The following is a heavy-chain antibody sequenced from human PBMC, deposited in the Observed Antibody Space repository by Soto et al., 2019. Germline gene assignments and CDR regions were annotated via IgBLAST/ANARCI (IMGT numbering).Heavy chain of an antibody. CDR3: AKDRRRKEQLAEYFQH. D-gene: IGHD6-6*01. CDR2: ISGSGGST. V-gene: IGHV3-23*01. J-gene: IGHJ1*01. CDR1: GFTFSSYA. Sequence: EVQLLESGGGLVQPGGSLRLSCAASGFTFSSYAMSWVRQAPGKGLEWVSAISGSGGSTYYADSVKGRFTISRDNSKNTLYLQMNSRRAEDTAVYYCAKDRRRKEQLAEYFQHWGQGTLVTVSS.